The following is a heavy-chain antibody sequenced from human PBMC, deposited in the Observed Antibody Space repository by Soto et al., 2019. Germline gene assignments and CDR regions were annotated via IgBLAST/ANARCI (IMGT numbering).Heavy chain of an antibody. CDR1: GGNFSSYA. Sequence: GASVKVSCKASGGNFSSYAISWVRQAPGQGLEWMGGIIPIFGTANYAQKFQGRVTITADESTSTAYMELSSLRSEDQAVYYCASHPSIAAAGYGYWGQGALVTVSS. CDR2: IIPIFGTA. V-gene: IGHV1-69*13. J-gene: IGHJ4*02. CDR3: ASHPSIAAAGYGY. D-gene: IGHD6-13*01.